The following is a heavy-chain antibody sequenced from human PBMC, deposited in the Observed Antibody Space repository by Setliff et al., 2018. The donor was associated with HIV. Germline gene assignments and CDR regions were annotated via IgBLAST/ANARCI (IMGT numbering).Heavy chain of an antibody. CDR2: IIPILGIA. D-gene: IGHD1-1*01. Sequence: SVKVSCKASGGTFSSYAISWVRQAPGQGLEWMGGIIPILGIANYAQKFQGRVTITADESWSTAYMELSSLRSEATALYYCARGGVKNGYFGYWGQGTLVTVSS. J-gene: IGHJ4*02. CDR1: GGTFSSYA. CDR3: ARGGVKNGYFGY. V-gene: IGHV1-69*10.